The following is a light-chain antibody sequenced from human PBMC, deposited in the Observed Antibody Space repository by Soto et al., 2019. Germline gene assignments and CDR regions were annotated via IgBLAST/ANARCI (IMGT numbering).Light chain of an antibody. CDR3: QQYGSSPRT. CDR1: QSVSSSY. Sequence: EIVLTQSPATLSLSPGESATLSCGASQSVSSSYLAWYQQKPGLAPRLLIYDASSRATGIPDRFSGSGSGTDFTLTISRLEPEDFEEYYCQQYGSSPRTFGQGTKVDIK. V-gene: IGKV3D-20*01. CDR2: DAS. J-gene: IGKJ1*01.